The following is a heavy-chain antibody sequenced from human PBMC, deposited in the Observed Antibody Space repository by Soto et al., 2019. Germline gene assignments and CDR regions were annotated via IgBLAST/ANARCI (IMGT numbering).Heavy chain of an antibody. Sequence: GGSLRLSCTASGFIFQTYTMSWVRQAPGKGLEWVSAISGSGGSTYYADSVKGRFTISRDNSKNTLYLQMNSLRAEDTAVYYCTKDPEYSSFKLFGAFDYWGQGTLVTVSS. CDR1: GFIFQTYT. D-gene: IGHD6-6*01. CDR2: ISGSGGST. CDR3: TKDPEYSSFKLFGAFDY. J-gene: IGHJ4*02. V-gene: IGHV3-23*01.